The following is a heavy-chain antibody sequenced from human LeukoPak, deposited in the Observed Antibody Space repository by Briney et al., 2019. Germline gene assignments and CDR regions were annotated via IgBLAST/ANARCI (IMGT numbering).Heavy chain of an antibody. CDR1: GFTFSSYA. D-gene: IGHD2-21*02. J-gene: IGHJ4*02. CDR2: ISYDGSNK. Sequence: GGSLRLSCAASGFTFSSYAVHWVRQAPGKGLEWVAVISYDGSNKYYADSVKGRFTISRDNSKNTLYLQMNSLRAEDTAVYYCARDAGGFVVVTAFDYWGQGTLVTVSS. CDR3: ARDAGGFVVVTAFDY. V-gene: IGHV3-30-3*01.